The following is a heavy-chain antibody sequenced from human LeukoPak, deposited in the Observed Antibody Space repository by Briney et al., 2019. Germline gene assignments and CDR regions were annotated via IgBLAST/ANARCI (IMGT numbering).Heavy chain of an antibody. Sequence: PGGSRRRFGSACRLAFFSYSMNMVRQAPVTGPPWVSSISSSSSYIYYADSVKGRFTISRDNAKNSLYLQMNSLRAEATAVYYCATDILTGYYIDYWGQGTLVTVSS. J-gene: IGHJ4*02. D-gene: IGHD3-9*01. CDR2: ISSSSSYI. V-gene: IGHV3-21*01. CDR3: ATDILTGYYIDY. CDR1: RLAFFSYS.